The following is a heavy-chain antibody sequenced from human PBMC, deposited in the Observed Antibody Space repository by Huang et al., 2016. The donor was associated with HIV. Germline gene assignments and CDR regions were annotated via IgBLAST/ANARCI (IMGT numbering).Heavy chain of an antibody. V-gene: IGHV4-39*01. D-gene: IGHD3-22*01. CDR1: GGSITSSSYY. CDR3: ARHFSYYDSSGYTPWDAFDI. Sequence: QLQLQGSGPGLVKPSETLSLTCTVSGGSITSSSYYWGWIRQPPGKGLEWVGSIHYSGSTDYNPSIKSGANVSVDTSKNQFSLKLSSVTAADTAVYYCARHFSYYDSSGYTPWDAFDIWGQGTMVTVSS. CDR2: IHYSGST. J-gene: IGHJ3*02.